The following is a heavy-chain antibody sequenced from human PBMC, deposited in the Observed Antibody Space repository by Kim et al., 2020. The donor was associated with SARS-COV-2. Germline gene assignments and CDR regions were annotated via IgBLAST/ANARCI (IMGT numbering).Heavy chain of an antibody. Sequence: SETLSLTCAVYGGSFSGYYWSWIRQPPGKGLEWIGEINHSGSTNYNPSLKSRVTISVDTSKNQFSLKLSSVTAADTAVYYCARLRGAAAGRRGVNWFDP. V-gene: IGHV4-34*01. J-gene: IGHJ5*02. CDR2: INHSGST. CDR3: ARLRGAAAGRRGVNWFDP. CDR1: GGSFSGYY. D-gene: IGHD6-13*01.